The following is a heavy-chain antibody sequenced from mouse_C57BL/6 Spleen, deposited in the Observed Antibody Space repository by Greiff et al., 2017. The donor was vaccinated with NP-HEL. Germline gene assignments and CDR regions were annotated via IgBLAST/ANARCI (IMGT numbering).Heavy chain of an antibody. V-gene: IGHV1-59*01. D-gene: IGHD3-2*02. Sequence: QVQLQQSGAELVRPGTSVKLSCKASGYTFTSYWMHWVKQRPGQGLEWIGVIDPSDSYTNYNQKFKGKATLTVDTSSSTAYMQLSSLTSEDSAVYYCARSGDSSGYEYYFDYWGQGTTLTVSS. CDR3: ARSGDSSGYEYYFDY. CDR2: IDPSDSYT. J-gene: IGHJ2*01. CDR1: GYTFTSYW.